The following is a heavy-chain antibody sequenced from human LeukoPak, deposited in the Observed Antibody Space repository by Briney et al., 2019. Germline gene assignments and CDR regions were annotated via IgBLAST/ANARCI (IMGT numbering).Heavy chain of an antibody. CDR2: IYYSGST. CDR1: GGSISSSSYY. D-gene: IGHD6-13*01. J-gene: IGHJ6*03. CDR3: ARGRIAAAGKLLLYYYYMDV. V-gene: IGHV4-39*07. Sequence: SETLSLTCTVSGGSISSSSYYWGWIRQPPGKGLEWIGSIYYSGSTYYNPSLKSRVTISVDTSKNQFSLKLSSVTAADTAVYYCARGRIAAAGKLLLYYYYMDVWGKGTTVTISS.